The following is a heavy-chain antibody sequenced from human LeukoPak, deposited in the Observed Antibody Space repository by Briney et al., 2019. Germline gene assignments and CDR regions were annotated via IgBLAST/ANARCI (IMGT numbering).Heavy chain of an antibody. D-gene: IGHD6-13*01. Sequence: GGSLRLSCAASGFTFDDYTMHWVRQAPGKGLEWVSLISWDGGSTYYADSVKGRFTISRDNSKNSLYLQMNSLRAEDTAVYYCARGKGSSWYGYYYYYYMDVWGKGTTVTVSS. CDR3: ARGKGSSWYGYYYYYYMDV. CDR1: GFTFDDYT. CDR2: ISWDGGST. V-gene: IGHV3-43*01. J-gene: IGHJ6*03.